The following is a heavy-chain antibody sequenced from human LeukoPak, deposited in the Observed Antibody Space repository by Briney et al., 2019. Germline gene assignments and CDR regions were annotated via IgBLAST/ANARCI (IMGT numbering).Heavy chain of an antibody. CDR2: INPSTGGT. D-gene: IGHD1-26*01. J-gene: IGHJ4*02. Sequence: GASVKLSCKPSGYTFTGYYLHWVRQAPGQGLEWMGRINPSTGGTNYAQNFQGRVTMTRDASISTAYMELSRLTSDDTAVYYCARDNDLRPIVGATTFPNEFDYWGQGTLVTVSS. V-gene: IGHV1-2*06. CDR3: ARDNDLRPIVGATTFPNEFDY. CDR1: GYTFTGYY.